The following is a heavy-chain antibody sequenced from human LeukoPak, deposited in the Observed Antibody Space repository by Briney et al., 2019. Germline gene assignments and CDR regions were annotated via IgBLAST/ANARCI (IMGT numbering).Heavy chain of an antibody. CDR1: GFTFSSYA. CDR3: AKRTYSGSYYSYYYYYYYMDV. Sequence: GGSLRLSCAASGFTFSSYAMSWVRQAPGKGLEWVSAISGSGDSTYYADSVKGRFTISRDNSKNTLYLQMNSLRAEDTAVYYCAKRTYSGSYYSYYYYYYYMDVWGKGTTVTISS. D-gene: IGHD1-26*01. V-gene: IGHV3-23*01. CDR2: ISGSGDST. J-gene: IGHJ6*03.